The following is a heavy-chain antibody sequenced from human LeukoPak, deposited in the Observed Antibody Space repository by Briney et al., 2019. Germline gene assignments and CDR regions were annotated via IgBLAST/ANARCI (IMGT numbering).Heavy chain of an antibody. D-gene: IGHD6-19*01. CDR3: AMTAGTGDY. CDR2: IYHSGST. V-gene: IGHV4-30-2*01. CDR1: GGSISSGGYS. Sequence: PSETLSLTCAVSGGSISSGGYSWSWIRQPPGKGLEWIGYIYHSGSTYYNPSLKSRVTISVDRSKNQFSLKLSSVTAADTAVYYCAMTAGTGDYWGQGTLVTVSS. J-gene: IGHJ4*02.